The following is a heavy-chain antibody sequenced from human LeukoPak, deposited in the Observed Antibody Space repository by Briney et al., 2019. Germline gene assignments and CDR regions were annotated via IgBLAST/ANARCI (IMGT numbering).Heavy chain of an antibody. Sequence: PGGSLRLSCAASGFTFSSYAMSWVRQAPGKGLEGVSAINGSGGSTYYADTVKGRFTISRDNSKNTLYLQMSSLRAEDTAVYYCAKDQWTWRADDAFDIWGKGTMVTVSS. J-gene: IGHJ3*02. CDR2: INGSGGST. V-gene: IGHV3-23*01. D-gene: IGHD6-19*01. CDR1: GFTFSSYA. CDR3: AKDQWTWRADDAFDI.